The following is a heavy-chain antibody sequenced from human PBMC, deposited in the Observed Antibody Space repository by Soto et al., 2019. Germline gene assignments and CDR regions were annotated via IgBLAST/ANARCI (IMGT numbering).Heavy chain of an antibody. CDR3: ASLGFPGIAVAGNFDY. V-gene: IGHV4-38-2*01. Sequence: SETLSLTCAVSGYSISSGYYWGWIRQPPGKGLEWIGGIYHSGNTYYYNPSLKSRVTISIDTSKNQFSLKLRSVTAADTAVYYCASLGFPGIAVAGNFDYWGQGTLVTVSS. J-gene: IGHJ4*02. D-gene: IGHD6-19*01. CDR2: IYHSGNTY. CDR1: GYSISSGYY.